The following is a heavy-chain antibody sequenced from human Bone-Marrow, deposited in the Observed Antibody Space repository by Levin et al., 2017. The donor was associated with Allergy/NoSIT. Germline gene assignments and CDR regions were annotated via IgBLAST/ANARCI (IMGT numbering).Heavy chain of an antibody. V-gene: IGHV3-23*01. Sequence: LSLTCAASGFPFGTYTMSWVRQAPGKGLEWVSSIFGDGVRTFYADSVKGRFTISRDNSMNMLFLQMNSLRVEDTAVYYCAKDVTPDSKWDIDYWGQGALVTVSS. CDR3: AKDVTPDSKWDIDY. CDR1: GFPFGTYT. CDR2: IFGDGVRT. J-gene: IGHJ4*02. D-gene: IGHD1-26*01.